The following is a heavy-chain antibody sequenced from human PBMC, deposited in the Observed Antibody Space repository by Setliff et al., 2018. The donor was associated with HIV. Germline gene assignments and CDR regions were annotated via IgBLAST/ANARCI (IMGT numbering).Heavy chain of an antibody. CDR3: AIGSSNWPHRPNNYYFDY. Sequence: ASVKVSCKASGYTSTSYDINWVRQATGQGLEWMGWMNPDSGNTGYAQKFQGRVTMTRNTSISTAYMELSSLRSEDTGVYYCAIGSSNWPHRPNNYYFDYWGQGTPVTVFS. D-gene: IGHD6-13*01. J-gene: IGHJ4*02. CDR1: GYTSTSYD. V-gene: IGHV1-8*01. CDR2: MNPDSGNT.